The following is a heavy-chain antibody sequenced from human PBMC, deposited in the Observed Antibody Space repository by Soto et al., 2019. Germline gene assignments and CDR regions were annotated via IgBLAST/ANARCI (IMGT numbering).Heavy chain of an antibody. D-gene: IGHD3-22*01. CDR2: ISAYNGYT. CDR3: ARVLEGYYDSGGHCLQH. Sequence: QVQLVQSGGEVKKPGASVKVSCKASGYTFTSYGITWVRQAPGQGLEWMGWISAYNGYTKYAQRLQGRVTITTDTSTSTAYMELRSLRSDDTAVYYCARVLEGYYDSGGHCLQHWGQGTLVTVSS. J-gene: IGHJ1*01. CDR1: GYTFTSYG. V-gene: IGHV1-18*01.